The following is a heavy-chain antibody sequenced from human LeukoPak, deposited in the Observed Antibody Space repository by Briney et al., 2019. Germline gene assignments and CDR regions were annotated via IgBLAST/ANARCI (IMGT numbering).Heavy chain of an antibody. CDR3: ARGRRPVTMIVVVIGSLDY. CDR2: INAGNGNT. V-gene: IGHV1-3*01. Sequence: ASVKVSCKASGYTFTSYAMHWVRQAPGQRLEWMGWINAGNGNTKYSQKFQGRVTITRDTSASTAYMELSSLRSEDTAVYYCARGRRPVTMIVVVIGSLDYWGQGTLVTVSS. CDR1: GYTFTSYA. D-gene: IGHD3-22*01. J-gene: IGHJ4*02.